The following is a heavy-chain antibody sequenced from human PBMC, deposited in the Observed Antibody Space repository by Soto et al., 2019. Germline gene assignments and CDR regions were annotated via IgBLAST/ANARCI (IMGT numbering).Heavy chain of an antibody. D-gene: IGHD6-6*01. J-gene: IGHJ5*02. Sequence: SETLSLTCTVSGGSISSYYLSWIRQPAGKGLEWIGRIYTSGSTNYNPSLKSRVTMSVDTSKNQFSLKLSSVTAADTAVYYCARDIPTTTGSSSSLWFDPWGQGTLVTVSS. CDR1: GGSISSYY. V-gene: IGHV4-4*07. CDR3: ARDIPTTTGSSSSLWFDP. CDR2: IYTSGST.